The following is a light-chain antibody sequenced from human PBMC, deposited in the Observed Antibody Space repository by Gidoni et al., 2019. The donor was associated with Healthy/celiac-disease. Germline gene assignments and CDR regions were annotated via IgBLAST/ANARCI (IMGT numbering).Light chain of an antibody. V-gene: IGKV1-5*03. CDR2: KAS. J-gene: IGKJ1*01. CDR1: QSISSW. Sequence: DIQMTQSPSTLSASVGDRVTITCRASQSISSWLAWYQQKPGKAPKLLLYKASSLESGVPSRFSGSGSGTEFTLTISSLQPDDFATYYCQQYNSYSPWTFXQXTKVEIK. CDR3: QQYNSYSPWT.